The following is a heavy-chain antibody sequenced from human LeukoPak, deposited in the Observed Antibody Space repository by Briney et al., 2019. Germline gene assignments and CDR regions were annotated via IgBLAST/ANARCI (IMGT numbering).Heavy chain of an antibody. V-gene: IGHV3-30*18. CDR2: ISSDGNNK. CDR1: GFTLSTFG. Sequence: GGSLRLSCAASGFTLSTFGNHWVRQAPGKGLEWVASISSDGNNKYYVGSVEGRLTISRDNSRNTLYLQMNSLRTEDTAVYYCAKAGAYDSSGYYYYLDYWGQGTLVTVPS. CDR3: AKAGAYDSSGYYYYLDY. D-gene: IGHD3-22*01. J-gene: IGHJ4*02.